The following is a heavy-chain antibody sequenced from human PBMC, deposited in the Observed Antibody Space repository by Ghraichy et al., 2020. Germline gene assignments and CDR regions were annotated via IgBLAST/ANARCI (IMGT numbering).Heavy chain of an antibody. CDR3: AKEVNYYDSSGYSSWFDP. CDR2: ISGSGGST. D-gene: IGHD3-22*01. J-gene: IGHJ5*02. CDR1: GFTFSSYA. V-gene: IGHV3-23*01. Sequence: GGSLRLSCAASGFTFSSYAMSWVRQAPGKGLEWVSAISGSGGSTYYADSVKGRFTISRDNSKNTLYLQMNSLRAEDTAVYYCAKEVNYYDSSGYSSWFDPWGQGTLVTVSS.